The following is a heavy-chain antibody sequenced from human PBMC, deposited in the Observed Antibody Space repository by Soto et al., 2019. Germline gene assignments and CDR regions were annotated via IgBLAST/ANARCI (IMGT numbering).Heavy chain of an antibody. CDR1: GYTFTNCY. CDR3: ARDRSKVVATGYFDY. Sequence: ASVNVSCKTAGYTFTNCYIHWVRQAPGQGLEWMGIIYPSGGGTSYTQKFQGRVTMTRNSSTSTVYMELSGLRSEDTAVYYCARDRSKVVATGYFDYWGQGTQVTVSS. J-gene: IGHJ4*02. D-gene: IGHD3-22*01. CDR2: IYPSGGGT. V-gene: IGHV1-46*01.